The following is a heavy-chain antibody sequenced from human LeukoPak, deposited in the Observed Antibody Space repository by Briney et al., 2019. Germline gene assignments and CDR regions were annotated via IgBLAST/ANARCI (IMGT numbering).Heavy chain of an antibody. V-gene: IGHV4-4*07. CDR3: ANYDNHRRVAAFVT. CDR2: IYSSGST. D-gene: IGHD3-16*01. J-gene: IGHJ3*02. CDR1: GGSISSNF. Sequence: SETLSLTCTVSGGSISSNFWSWIRQPAGKGLEWIGRIYSSGSTNYNPSLKSRVTMSVDTSKNQFSLKVSSVTAADTAVYYWANYDNHRRVAAFVTGGKGKMVTF.